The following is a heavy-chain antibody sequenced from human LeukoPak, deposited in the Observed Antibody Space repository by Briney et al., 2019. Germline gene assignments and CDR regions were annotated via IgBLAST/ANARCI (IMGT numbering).Heavy chain of an antibody. J-gene: IGHJ1*01. Sequence: GSLRLSYEGSGFTFSNYLIGWVRQAPGKGLQWVAHIKTDGSEKYYVDSVKGRFTISRDNAKNSLYLQMNSLRAEDTAVYYCATYSSLNRREFQYWGQGTLLTVSS. CDR1: GFTFSNYL. D-gene: IGHD3-22*01. CDR2: IKTDGSEK. CDR3: ATYSSLNRREFQY. V-gene: IGHV3-7*01.